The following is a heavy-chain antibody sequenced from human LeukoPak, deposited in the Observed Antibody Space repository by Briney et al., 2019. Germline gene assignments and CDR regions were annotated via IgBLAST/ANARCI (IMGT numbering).Heavy chain of an antibody. Sequence: SETLSLTCTVSGGSISSSSYYWGSIRQPPGKGLEWIGSIYYSGTTYYNPSLKSRVTISVDTFKKKFSLKLSSVTAADTAVYYCASHGSGSPWNWFDPWGQGTLVTVSS. CDR3: ASHGSGSPWNWFDP. CDR2: IYYSGTT. V-gene: IGHV4-39*01. J-gene: IGHJ5*02. CDR1: GGSISSSSYY. D-gene: IGHD3-10*01.